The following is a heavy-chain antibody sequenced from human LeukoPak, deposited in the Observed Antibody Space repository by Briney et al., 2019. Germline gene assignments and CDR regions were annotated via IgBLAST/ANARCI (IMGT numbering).Heavy chain of an antibody. J-gene: IGHJ4*02. CDR2: IYSGGST. Sequence: PGGSLRLSCAASGFTVSSNYMSWVRQAPGKGLEWVSVIYSGGSTYYADSAKGRFTISRDNSKNTLYLQMNSLRAEDTAVYYCARDSDILTGYYPFDYWGQGTLVTVSS. CDR3: ARDSDILTGYYPFDY. D-gene: IGHD3-9*01. V-gene: IGHV3-53*01. CDR1: GFTVSSNY.